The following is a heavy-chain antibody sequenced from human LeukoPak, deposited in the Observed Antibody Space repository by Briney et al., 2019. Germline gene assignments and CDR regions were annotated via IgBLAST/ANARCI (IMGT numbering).Heavy chain of an antibody. V-gene: IGHV4-59*12. CDR2: IYYSVST. J-gene: IGHJ6*02. Sequence: PSETLSLTCTVSGGSISSYYWSWVRQPPGQGLEWVGYIYYSVSTNYNPSLKSRVTISVDTSKNQFSLKLSSVTAADTAVYYCARASDQPLYSNSYYYYGMDVWGQGTTVTVSS. D-gene: IGHD2-15*01. CDR3: ARASDQPLYSNSYYYYGMDV. CDR1: GGSISSYY.